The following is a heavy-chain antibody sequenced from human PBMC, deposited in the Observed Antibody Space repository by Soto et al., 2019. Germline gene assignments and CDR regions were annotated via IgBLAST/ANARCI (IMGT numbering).Heavy chain of an antibody. D-gene: IGHD2-8*02. CDR3: ARDGGGVLHSLVAFDI. CDR2: IYYSGST. Sequence: SETLSLTCTVAGGSISSYYWSWIRQPPGKGLEWIGYIYYSGSTNYNPSLKSRVTISVDTSKNQSSLKLSSVTAADTAVYYCARDGGGVLHSLVAFDIWGQGTMVTVSS. V-gene: IGHV4-59*01. CDR1: GGSISSYY. J-gene: IGHJ3*02.